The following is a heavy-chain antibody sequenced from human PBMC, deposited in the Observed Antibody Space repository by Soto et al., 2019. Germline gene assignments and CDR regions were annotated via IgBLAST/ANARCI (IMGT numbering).Heavy chain of an antibody. J-gene: IGHJ4*02. CDR1: GGSISGDY. CDR2: IYYSGRT. Sequence: SETLSLTCTVSGGSISGDYWGWIRQPPGKGLEWIATIYYSGRTFYNPSLESRVTIYVDTSRDQFSLKLTSVTAADTAVYYCTSLPRTTTSGSGTDVWGQGTLVTVSS. CDR3: TSLPRTTTSGSGTDV. V-gene: IGHV4-39*01. D-gene: IGHD1-7*01.